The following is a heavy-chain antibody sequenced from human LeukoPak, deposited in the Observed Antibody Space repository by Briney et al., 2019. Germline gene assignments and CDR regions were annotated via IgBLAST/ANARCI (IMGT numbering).Heavy chain of an antibody. D-gene: IGHD6-13*01. CDR1: GGAISRYY. Sequence: SETLSLTCTVSGGAISRYYWSWIRQPPGKGLEWIGYIYSSGSTNYNPSLKSRVTISVDTSKNQFSLKLSSVTAADTAVYYCARGAAATYWGQGTLVAVSS. J-gene: IGHJ4*02. CDR2: IYSSGST. CDR3: ARGAAATY. V-gene: IGHV4-59*01.